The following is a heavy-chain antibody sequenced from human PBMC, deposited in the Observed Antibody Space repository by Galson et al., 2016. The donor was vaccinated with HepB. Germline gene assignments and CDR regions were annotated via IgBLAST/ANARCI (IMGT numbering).Heavy chain of an antibody. CDR1: GFPLRSYA. D-gene: IGHD2-15*01. CDR3: ARAQIPGYCSGGSCFGKDY. CDR2: ISYDDGSSK. V-gene: IGHV3-30-3*01. J-gene: IGHJ4*02. Sequence: SLRLSCAASGFPLRSYAMHWVRQAPGKGLQWVATISYDDGSSKYYADSVKGRFTISRDNSKNTLYLQINSLRAEDTALYYCARAQIPGYCSGGSCFGKDYWGQGTLVTVSS.